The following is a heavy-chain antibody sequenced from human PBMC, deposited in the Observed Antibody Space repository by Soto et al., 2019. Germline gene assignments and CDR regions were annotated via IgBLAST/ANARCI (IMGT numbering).Heavy chain of an antibody. J-gene: IGHJ6*02. CDR2: INHSGST. Sequence: KALETLSLTCAVYGGSFSGYYWSWIRQPPGKGLEWIGEINHSGSTNYNPSLKSRVTISVDTPKNQFSLKLSSVTAADTAVYYCARAVRFLEWLLYSYYGMDVWGQGTTVTVSS. CDR3: ARAVRFLEWLLYSYYGMDV. D-gene: IGHD3-3*01. CDR1: GGSFSGYY. V-gene: IGHV4-34*01.